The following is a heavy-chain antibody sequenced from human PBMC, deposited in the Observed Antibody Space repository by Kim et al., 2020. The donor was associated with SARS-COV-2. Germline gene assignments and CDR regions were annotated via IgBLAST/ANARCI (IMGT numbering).Heavy chain of an antibody. CDR1: GGSFSGFQ. CDR2: INHSGSS. V-gene: IGHV4-34*01. J-gene: IGHJ1*01. Sequence: SETLSLTCAVYGGSFSGFQWSWIRQTPGKGLEWIGEINHSGSSNYNPSLKSRVSMSVDTSKNQFSLKLRSVTAADTAVYYCAAGAPGHWGQGTLVTVSS. CDR3: AAGAPGH.